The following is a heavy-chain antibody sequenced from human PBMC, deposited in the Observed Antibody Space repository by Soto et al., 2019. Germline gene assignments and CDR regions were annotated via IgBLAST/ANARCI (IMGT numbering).Heavy chain of an antibody. V-gene: IGHV3-23*01. J-gene: IGHJ4*02. CDR1: EFTFSSCA. D-gene: IGHD3-10*01. CDR3: AQNGGSGSFYAFDY. CDR2: ISTSGTRT. Sequence: LRLSFAAAEFTFSSCAMSWVRQAPGKELEWVSAISTSGTRTYYADSVKGRFTISRDNSKNTLYLHMHSLRAEDTAVYFCAQNGGSGSFYAFDYWGPGTLVTVSS.